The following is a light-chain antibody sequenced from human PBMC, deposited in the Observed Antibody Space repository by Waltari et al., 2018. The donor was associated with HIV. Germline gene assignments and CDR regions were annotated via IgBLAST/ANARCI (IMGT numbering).Light chain of an antibody. CDR2: AVM. J-gene: IGLJ2*01. V-gene: IGLV2-8*01. CDR3: SSHAGSKVV. Sequence: QSALTQPPSASGSPGQSVTLSCTGTSSDVGGYNYVSWHQQHPGKAPKLMIYAVMRRPSGVPDRFSGSKSGNTASLTVSGLQPEDEADYYCSSHAGSKVVFGGGTRLTVL. CDR1: SSDVGGYNY.